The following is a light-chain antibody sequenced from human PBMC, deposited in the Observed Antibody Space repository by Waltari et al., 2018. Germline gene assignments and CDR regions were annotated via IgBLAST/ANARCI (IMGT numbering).Light chain of an antibody. CDR1: QVISNF. J-gene: IGKJ2*01. CDR2: AAS. Sequence: DIQMTQSPSSLSASVGDRVAITCRASQVISNFLNWYQQKPGKAPKLLIYAASTLLSGVPSRFSGSASGTDFTLTINSLQPDDFATYYCQQSYSTPYTFGQGTKLQIK. CDR3: QQSYSTPYT. V-gene: IGKV1-39*01.